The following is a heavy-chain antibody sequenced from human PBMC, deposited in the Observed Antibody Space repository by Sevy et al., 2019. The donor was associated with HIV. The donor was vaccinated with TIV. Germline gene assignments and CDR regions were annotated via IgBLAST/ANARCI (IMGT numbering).Heavy chain of an antibody. Sequence: GGSLRLSCAASGFAFSDYYMKWIRQAPGKGLEWVSCISGLTNYINYADSVKGRFTISRDNAKNSVYLQMNGLRAEDTAVYYCARRSSGWDYFDYWGQGTPITVSS. CDR1: GFAFSDYY. D-gene: IGHD6-19*01. V-gene: IGHV3-11*06. J-gene: IGHJ4*02. CDR3: ARRSSGWDYFDY. CDR2: ISGLTNYI.